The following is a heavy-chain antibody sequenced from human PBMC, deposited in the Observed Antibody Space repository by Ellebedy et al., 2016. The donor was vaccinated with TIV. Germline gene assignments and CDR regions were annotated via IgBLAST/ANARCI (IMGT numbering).Heavy chain of an antibody. CDR2: IIPIFGTA. CDR3: ARGTGRFGELFYYYGMDV. V-gene: IGHV1-69*13. CDR1: GYTFTSYG. D-gene: IGHD3-10*01. Sequence: ASVKVSCKASGYTFTSYGISWVRQAPGQGLEWMGGIIPIFGTANYAQKFQGRVTITADESTRTAYMELSSLRSEDTAVYYCARGTGRFGELFYYYGMDVWGQGTTVTVSS. J-gene: IGHJ6*02.